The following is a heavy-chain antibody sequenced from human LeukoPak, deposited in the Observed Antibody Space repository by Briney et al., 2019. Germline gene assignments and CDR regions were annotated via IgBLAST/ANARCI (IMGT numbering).Heavy chain of an antibody. V-gene: IGHV5-51*01. Sequence: GESLKTPCKASGYSSTSNWIAWVSRLPAKGLEWMGIIYPSDSETTYNPSLQGQVTISADKSISNAYLQWSTLTASDTAMYYCARSVGAPPLDYWGQGTPVTVSS. J-gene: IGHJ4*02. D-gene: IGHD1-26*01. CDR1: GYSSTSNW. CDR2: IYPSDSET. CDR3: ARSVGAPPLDY.